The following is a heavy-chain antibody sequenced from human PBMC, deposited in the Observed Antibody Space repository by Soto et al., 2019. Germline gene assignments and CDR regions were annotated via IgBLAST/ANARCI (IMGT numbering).Heavy chain of an antibody. CDR2: ISYVGSHK. V-gene: IGHV3-30*18. CDR3: AKAQEMATTFTPFDD. D-gene: IGHD1-1*01. Sequence: PGGSLRPSCAASGFTFSSYGMHWVRQAPGKGLGWVAVISYVGSHKYYADSVKGRFTISRDNSKNTLYLQMNSLRAEDTAVYYSAKAQEMATTFTPFDDWGQGTLFT. CDR1: GFTFSSYG. J-gene: IGHJ4*02.